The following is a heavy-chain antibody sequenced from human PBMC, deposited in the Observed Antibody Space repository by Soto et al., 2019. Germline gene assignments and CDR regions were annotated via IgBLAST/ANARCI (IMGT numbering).Heavy chain of an antibody. Sequence: EVQLVESGGGLVKPGGSLRLSCAASGFTFSRYNMNWVRQAPGKGLEWVACISSSSSSTNYADSAKGRFTISRDNAKNSLYLQMDSLRAGETAVYYLGRDGLSGDGRCWFVYWGQGTLVTVSS. CDR2: ISSSSSST. CDR3: GRDGLSGDGRCWFVY. J-gene: IGHJ5*01. V-gene: IGHV3-21*01. D-gene: IGHD3-10*01. CDR1: GFTFSRYN.